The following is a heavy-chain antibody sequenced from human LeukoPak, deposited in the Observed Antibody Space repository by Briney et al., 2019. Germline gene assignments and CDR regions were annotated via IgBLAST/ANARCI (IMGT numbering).Heavy chain of an antibody. CDR1: GFTFSSYW. Sequence: GGSLRLSCAASGFTFSSYWMSWVRQAPGKGLEWVANIKQDGSEKYYVDSVKGRFTISRDNAKNSLYLQMNSLRAEDTAVYYCARDLGLRYFDWLDATSHLDYWGQGTLVTVSS. CDR2: IKQDGSEK. J-gene: IGHJ4*02. V-gene: IGHV3-7*01. D-gene: IGHD3-9*01. CDR3: ARDLGLRYFDWLDATSHLDY.